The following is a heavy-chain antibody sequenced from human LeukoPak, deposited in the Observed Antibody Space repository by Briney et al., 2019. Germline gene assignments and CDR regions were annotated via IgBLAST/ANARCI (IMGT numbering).Heavy chain of an antibody. J-gene: IGHJ6*03. CDR3: AVNTVRNYYYYYYMDV. CDR1: GYTFTGYY. CDR2: INSNSGGT. D-gene: IGHD4-17*01. Sequence: GASVKVSCKTSGYTFTGYYMHWVRQAPGQGLEWMGWINSNSGGTNYAQKFQGRVTMTRDTSISTAYMELSRLRSDDTAVYYCAVNTVRNYYYYYYMDVWGKGTTVTVSS. V-gene: IGHV1-2*02.